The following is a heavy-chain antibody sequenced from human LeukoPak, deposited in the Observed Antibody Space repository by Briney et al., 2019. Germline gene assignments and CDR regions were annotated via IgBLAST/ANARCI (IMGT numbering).Heavy chain of an antibody. D-gene: IGHD6-13*01. Sequence: GSLRLSCAASGFTFSTFSMNWVRQAPGKGLEWVASINSNSYIYYADSVKGRFTISRDNAKNSLYLQMNSLRAEDTAVYYCASLYSSSQFDYWGQGTLVTVSS. CDR3: ASLYSSSQFDY. CDR2: INSNSYI. CDR1: GFTFSTFS. V-gene: IGHV3-21*01. J-gene: IGHJ4*02.